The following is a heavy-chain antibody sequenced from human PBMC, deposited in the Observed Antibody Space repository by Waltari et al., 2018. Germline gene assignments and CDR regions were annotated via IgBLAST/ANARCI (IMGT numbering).Heavy chain of an antibody. D-gene: IGHD3-10*01. V-gene: IGHV3-7*03. CDR2: INYDGSLP. CDR1: GFDLRRYW. J-gene: IGHJ1*01. Sequence: LVESGGDLVQPGGSLRLTCAASGFDLRRYWMSWVRQAPGKGLECVANINYDGSLPYYEDSVGGRLTISRDNAKNSLYLEMNNVRVDDTAVYYCARGSAYYIRFWDLWGQGTLVTVAS. CDR3: ARGSAYYIRFWDL.